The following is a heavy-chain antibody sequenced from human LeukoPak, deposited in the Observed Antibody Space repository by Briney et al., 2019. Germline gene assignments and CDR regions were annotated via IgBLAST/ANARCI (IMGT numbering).Heavy chain of an antibody. CDR2: FISKSDGGTI. V-gene: IGHV3-15*01. Sequence: GGSLRLSCAASGFIFSDAWMSWVRQAPGKGLEWVGRFISKSDGGTIDYVAPVKGRFTMSRDDSRNTLYLQMNSLKSEDTGVYYCTTDRGIAALPIFASWGQGTLVTVS. J-gene: IGHJ4*02. D-gene: IGHD6-6*01. CDR3: TTDRGIAALPIFAS. CDR1: GFIFSDAW.